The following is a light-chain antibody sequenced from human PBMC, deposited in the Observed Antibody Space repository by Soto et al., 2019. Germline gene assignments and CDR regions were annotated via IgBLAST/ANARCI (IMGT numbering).Light chain of an antibody. J-gene: IGKJ5*01. CDR3: QQRSNRPLT. CDR1: QSVASSY. V-gene: IGKV3-11*01. CDR2: DTS. Sequence: EIVLTQSPGTLSLSPGARATLSCRASQSVASSYLAWYQQKPGQAPRLLIYDTSIRASGIPARFSGSGSGTDFTLTISSLDPEDSAVYYCQQRSNRPLTFGQGTRLEIK.